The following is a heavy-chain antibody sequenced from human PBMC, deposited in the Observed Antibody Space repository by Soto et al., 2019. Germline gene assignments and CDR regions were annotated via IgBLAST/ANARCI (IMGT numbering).Heavy chain of an antibody. Sequence: EVQLVESGGGLIQPGGSLRLSCAASGFTVSSNYMSWVRQAPGKGLEWVSVIYSGGSTYYADSVKGRFTISRDNSKNTLNLQMNSLRAEDTAVYYCARESMVRGVIGGGAFDIWGQGTMVTVSS. CDR3: ARESMVRGVIGGGAFDI. J-gene: IGHJ3*02. D-gene: IGHD3-10*01. CDR1: GFTVSSNY. V-gene: IGHV3-53*01. CDR2: IYSGGST.